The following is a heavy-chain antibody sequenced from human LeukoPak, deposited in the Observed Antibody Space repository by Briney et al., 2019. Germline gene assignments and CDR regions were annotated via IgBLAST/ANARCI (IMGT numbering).Heavy chain of an antibody. CDR2: INPSGGST. V-gene: IGHV1-46*01. CDR1: GYTFTSYY. Sequence: ASVKVSCKASGYTFTSYYMHWMRQAPGQGLEWMGIINPSGGSTSYAQKFQGRVTMTRDMSTSTVYMELSSLRSEDTAVYYCARDWGIAAAGYGYWGQGTLVTVSS. CDR3: ARDWGIAAAGYGY. D-gene: IGHD6-13*01. J-gene: IGHJ4*02.